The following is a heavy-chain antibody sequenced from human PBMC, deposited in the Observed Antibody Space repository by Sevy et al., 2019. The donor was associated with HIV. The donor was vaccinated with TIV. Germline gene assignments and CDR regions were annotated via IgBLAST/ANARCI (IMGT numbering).Heavy chain of an antibody. CDR1: GFTFSNTW. D-gene: IGHD1-1*01. Sequence: GGSLRLSCAASGFTFSNTWMSWVRQAPGKGLELVGRIKSKNDGGTTDYAATVIGRFTISRDDSKSTLYLRMNSLKIEDTAVYYCTTMGWNGGFDIWGQGAMVTVSS. V-gene: IGHV3-15*01. CDR2: IKSKNDGGTT. J-gene: IGHJ3*02. CDR3: TTMGWNGGFDI.